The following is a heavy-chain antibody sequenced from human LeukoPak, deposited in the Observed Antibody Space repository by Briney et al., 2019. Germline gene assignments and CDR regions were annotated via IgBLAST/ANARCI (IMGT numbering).Heavy chain of an antibody. CDR3: ARTDPGVINPFDY. J-gene: IGHJ4*02. Sequence: ASVKVSCKASGYNFISYYMHWVRQAPGQGLEWMGIVNPSGGSTNYAQKFQGRVTMTRDMSTNTVYMALSSLRSEDTAVYYCARTDPGVINPFDYWGQGSLVTVSS. CDR2: VNPSGGST. D-gene: IGHD3-10*01. V-gene: IGHV1-46*01. CDR1: GYNFISYY.